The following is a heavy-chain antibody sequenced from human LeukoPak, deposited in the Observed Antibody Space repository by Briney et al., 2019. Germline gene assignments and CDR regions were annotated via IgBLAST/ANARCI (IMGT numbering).Heavy chain of an antibody. CDR3: AIHPPDSSSWYDFDY. J-gene: IGHJ4*02. CDR1: GFTFSSYS. CDR2: ISSSSSYI. V-gene: IGHV3-21*01. D-gene: IGHD6-13*01. Sequence: GGSLRLSCAASGFTFSSYSMNWVRQAPGKGLEWVSSISSSSSYIYYADSMKGRFTISRDNAKNSLYLQMNSLRAEDTAVYYCAIHPPDSSSWYDFDYWGQGTLVTVSS.